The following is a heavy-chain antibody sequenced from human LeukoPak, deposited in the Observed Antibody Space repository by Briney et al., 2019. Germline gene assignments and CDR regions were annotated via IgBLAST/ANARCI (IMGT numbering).Heavy chain of an antibody. CDR2: ISSSSSTI. D-gene: IGHD3-9*01. CDR1: GFTFSSYS. J-gene: IGHJ3*02. V-gene: IGHV3-48*01. Sequence: GGSLRLSCAASGFTFSSYSMNWVRQAPGKGLEWGSYISSSSSTIYYADSVKGRFTISRDNAKNSLYLQMNSLRAEDTAVYYCARGDQYYDILTGYFHDAFDIWGQGTMVTVSS. CDR3: ARGDQYYDILTGYFHDAFDI.